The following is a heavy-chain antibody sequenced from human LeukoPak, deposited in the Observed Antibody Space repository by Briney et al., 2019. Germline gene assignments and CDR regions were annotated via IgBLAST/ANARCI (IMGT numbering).Heavy chain of an antibody. J-gene: IGHJ4*02. CDR3: ARGLYTNGWYYYDY. Sequence: GGSLRLSCAASGFTFSRFGMHWVRQAPGKGLEWVAVFSYSGINKDYAGSVKGRFTISRDNSKNTLSLQMDSLRAEDTAMYYCARGLYTNGWYYYDYWGQGTLVTVSS. CDR2: FSYSGINK. D-gene: IGHD6-19*01. CDR1: GFTFSRFG. V-gene: IGHV3-33*05.